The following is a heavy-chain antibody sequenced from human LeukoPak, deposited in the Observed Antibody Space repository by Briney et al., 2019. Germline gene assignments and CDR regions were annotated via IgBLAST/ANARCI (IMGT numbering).Heavy chain of an antibody. Sequence: GGSLRLSCATSGFTFDDYGMSWVRQPPGKGLEWVSGISWSGGTTGYADSVKGRFTIYRDNAKNSLYLQMNSLRAEDTAVYYCAKGGLAAAFLYWGQGTLVTVSS. J-gene: IGHJ4*02. CDR3: AKGGLAAAFLY. V-gene: IGHV3-20*04. D-gene: IGHD6-13*01. CDR1: GFTFDDYG. CDR2: ISWSGGTT.